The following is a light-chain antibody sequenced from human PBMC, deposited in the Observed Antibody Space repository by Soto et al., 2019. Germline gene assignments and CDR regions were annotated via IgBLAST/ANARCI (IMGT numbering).Light chain of an antibody. CDR3: KQYSRAPIT. V-gene: IGKV3-20*01. CDR2: TAS. CDR1: QSVSRNY. Sequence: EIVLTQSPGTLSLSPGEGATLSCRASQSVSRNYLAWYQQKPGQAPRLLIYTASRRATGIPDRFSGSGSGTDFTLTIRRLEPEDSAVYYCKQYSRAPITFGQGTKVDNK. J-gene: IGKJ1*01.